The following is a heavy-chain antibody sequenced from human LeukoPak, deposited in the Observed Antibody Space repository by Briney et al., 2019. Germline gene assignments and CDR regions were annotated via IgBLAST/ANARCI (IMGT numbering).Heavy chain of an antibody. Sequence: AASVKVSCKASGYTFTGYYMHWVRQAPGQGPEWMGWINPNSGGTKYAQKFQGRVTMTRDTSITTAYLELSRLRSDDTAVYYCATGYQPFDYWGQGTLVTVSS. CDR2: INPNSGGT. V-gene: IGHV1-2*02. CDR1: GYTFTGYY. D-gene: IGHD2-2*01. CDR3: ATGYQPFDY. J-gene: IGHJ4*02.